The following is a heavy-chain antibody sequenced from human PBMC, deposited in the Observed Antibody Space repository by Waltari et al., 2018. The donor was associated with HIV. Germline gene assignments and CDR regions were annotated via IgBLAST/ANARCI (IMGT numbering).Heavy chain of an antibody. Sequence: QVQLVASGGGVVQHGRSLGLSCAAYGFPFNIYGMHWVRQSTGKGLEWVAVILYDGSQRYYADSVKGRFIISRDNSKNMLYLQMNSLRVEDTATYYCAKDQGRYYFGMDVWGQGTTVTVSS. CDR2: ILYDGSQR. J-gene: IGHJ6*02. D-gene: IGHD3-16*01. CDR3: AKDQGRYYFGMDV. CDR1: GFPFNIYG. V-gene: IGHV3-30*18.